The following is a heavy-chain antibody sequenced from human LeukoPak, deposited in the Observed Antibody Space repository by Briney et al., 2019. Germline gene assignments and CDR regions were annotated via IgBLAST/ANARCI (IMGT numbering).Heavy chain of an antibody. Sequence: SETLSLTCTVSGGAISSSSHYWGWIRQPPGKGLEWIGSIYNSGSIVYNPSLKSRVAISVDTSGNQFSLKLNSVIASDTAVYYCARNRTVTDWFFDLWGRGTLVTVSS. J-gene: IGHJ2*01. CDR3: ARNRTVTDWFFDL. D-gene: IGHD4-17*01. CDR2: IYNSGSI. CDR1: GGAISSSSHY. V-gene: IGHV4-39*01.